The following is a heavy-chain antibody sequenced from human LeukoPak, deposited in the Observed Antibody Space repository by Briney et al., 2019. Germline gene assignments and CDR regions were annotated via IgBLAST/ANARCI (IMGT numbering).Heavy chain of an antibody. J-gene: IGHJ4*02. CDR3: ARAYYGSSGYYYPFDY. CDR2: INHSGST. D-gene: IGHD3-22*01. Sequence: SETLSLTCAVYGGSFSGYYWSWIRQPPGKGLEWIGEINHSGSTNYNPSLKSRVTISVDTSKNQFSLKLSSVTAADTAVYYCARAYYGSSGYYYPFDYWGQGTLVTVSS. V-gene: IGHV4-34*01. CDR1: GGSFSGYY.